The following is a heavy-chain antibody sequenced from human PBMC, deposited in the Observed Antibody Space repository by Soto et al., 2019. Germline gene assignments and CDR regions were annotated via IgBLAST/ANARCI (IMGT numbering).Heavy chain of an antibody. V-gene: IGHV4-30-4*01. CDR3: ARAAADYYYYGMDV. D-gene: IGHD6-13*01. J-gene: IGHJ6*02. Sequence: SETLSLTCTVSGGSISSGDYYWSWIRQPPGKGLEWIGYIYYSGSTYYNPSLESRVTISVDTSKNQFSLKLSSVTAADTAVYYCARAAADYYYYGMDVWGQGTTVTVSS. CDR1: GGSISSGDYY. CDR2: IYYSGST.